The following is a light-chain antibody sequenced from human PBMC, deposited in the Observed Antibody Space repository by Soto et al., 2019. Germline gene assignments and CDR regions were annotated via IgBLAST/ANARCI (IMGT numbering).Light chain of an antibody. CDR3: SSYTTSAPYV. V-gene: IGLV2-14*01. J-gene: IGLJ1*01. CDR1: SSDVGAYNF. CDR2: EVT. Sequence: QSALTQPASVSGSPGQSITISCTGTSSDVGAYNFVSWYQFHPGRAPKLIICEVTIRPSGVSNRFSGSKSGNTASLTISGLQAEDEADYYCSSYTTSAPYVFGSGTKLTVL.